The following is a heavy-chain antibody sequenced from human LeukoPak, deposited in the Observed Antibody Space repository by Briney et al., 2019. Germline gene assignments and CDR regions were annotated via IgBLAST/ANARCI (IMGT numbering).Heavy chain of an antibody. V-gene: IGHV4-59*08. D-gene: IGHD6-13*01. CDR2: IYYSGST. CDR1: GGSISSYY. CDR3: ARGRVSSSSWHSTYYYYFYMDV. Sequence: PSETLSLTCTVSGGSISSYYWSWIRQPPGKGLEWIASIYYSGSTYYNPSLKTRVTIYVDTSKKQFSLKVSSVTAADTAVYYCARGRVSSSSWHSTYYYYFYMDVWGKGTTVTASS. J-gene: IGHJ6*03.